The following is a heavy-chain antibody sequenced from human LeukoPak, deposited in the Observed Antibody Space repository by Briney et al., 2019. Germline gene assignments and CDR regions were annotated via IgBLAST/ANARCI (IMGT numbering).Heavy chain of an antibody. CDR3: AIRDGYKID. J-gene: IGHJ4*02. Sequence: AAVKDSCQASGGALIRFMIPWVRPAAGQGLEWMGGIIPMLGRGKDPEKFQDKIIITADESSNTAFLEGTSLKSEDTDMYFCAIRDGYKIDWGQGTLVTVSS. CDR2: IIPMLGRG. D-gene: IGHD5-24*01. CDR1: GGALIRFM. V-gene: IGHV1-69*13.